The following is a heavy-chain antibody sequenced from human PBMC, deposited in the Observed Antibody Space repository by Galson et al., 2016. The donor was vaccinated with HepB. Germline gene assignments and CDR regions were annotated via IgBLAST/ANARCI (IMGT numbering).Heavy chain of an antibody. Sequence: SLRLSCAASELSVSTYAMGWVRQAPGKGLEWVSAISGSGGNTYYADSVKGRFTISRDSSKNTLYLQMNSLRAEDTAVYYCARRLAGRPTYGMDVWGQGTTVTVSS. V-gene: IGHV3-23*01. J-gene: IGHJ6*02. D-gene: IGHD6-6*01. CDR3: ARRLAGRPTYGMDV. CDR2: ISGSGGNT. CDR1: ELSVSTYA.